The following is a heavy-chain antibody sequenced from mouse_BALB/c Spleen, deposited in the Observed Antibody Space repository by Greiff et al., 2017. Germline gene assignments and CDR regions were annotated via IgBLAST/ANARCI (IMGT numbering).Heavy chain of an antibody. CDR3: ARRIHDGYIDY. D-gene: IGHD2-3*01. CDR2: IWWDDDK. Sequence: QVTLKVSGPGILQPSQTLSLTCSFSGFSLSTSGMGVGWIRQPSGQGLEWLAHIWWDDDKRYNPALKSRLTISKDTSSNQVFLKIASVDTADTATSNCARRIHDGYIDYWGQGTTLTVSS. V-gene: IGHV8-8*01. J-gene: IGHJ2*01. CDR1: GFSLSTSGMG.